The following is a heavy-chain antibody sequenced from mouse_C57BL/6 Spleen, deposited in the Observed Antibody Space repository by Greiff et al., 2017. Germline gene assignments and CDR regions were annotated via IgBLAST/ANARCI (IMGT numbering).Heavy chain of an antibody. Sequence: VQLQQPGAELVMPGASVKLSCKASGYTFTSYWMHWVKQRPGQGLEWIGEIDPSDSYTNYNQKFKGKSTLTVDKSSSTAYMQLSSLTSEDAAVYYCARTLGSSFDYWGQGTTLSFSS. CDR2: IDPSDSYT. D-gene: IGHD1-1*01. V-gene: IGHV1-69*01. J-gene: IGHJ2*01. CDR1: GYTFTSYW. CDR3: ARTLGSSFDY.